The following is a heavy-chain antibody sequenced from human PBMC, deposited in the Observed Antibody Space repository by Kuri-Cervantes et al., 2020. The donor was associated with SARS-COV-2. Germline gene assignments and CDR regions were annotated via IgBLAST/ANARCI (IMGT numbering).Heavy chain of an antibody. Sequence: ASVKVSCKASGYTFTSYDINWVRQATGQGLEWMGWMNPNSGNTGYAQKFQGRVTMTRNTSISTAYMELSRLRSDDTAVYYCARGGSSSWDNWFDPWGQGTLVTVSS. CDR3: ARGGSSSWDNWFDP. J-gene: IGHJ5*02. CDR2: MNPNSGNT. D-gene: IGHD6-13*01. V-gene: IGHV1-8*01. CDR1: GYTFTSYD.